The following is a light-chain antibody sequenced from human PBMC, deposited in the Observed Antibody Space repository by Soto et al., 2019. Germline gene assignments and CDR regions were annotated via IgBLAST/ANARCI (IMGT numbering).Light chain of an antibody. CDR3: QQAYRFPLN. CDR2: TAS. V-gene: IGKV1-12*01. J-gene: IGKJ4*01. Sequence: DIQMTQSPSSVSESVGDRVTITCRASQGIRSWLAWYQQKPGKAPKFFLIHTASSLQSGVPSRFSGSVSGTDFTLTIGSRQPEEFATYYCQQAYRFPLNFGVGTMVNIK. CDR1: QGIRSW.